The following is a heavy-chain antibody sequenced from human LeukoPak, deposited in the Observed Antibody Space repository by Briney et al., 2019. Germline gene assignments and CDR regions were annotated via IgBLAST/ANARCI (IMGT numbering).Heavy chain of an antibody. J-gene: IGHJ6*03. D-gene: IGHD3-9*01. CDR2: IYRTGST. V-gene: IGHV4-38-2*02. Sequence: SETLSLTCTVSGYSINSGYYWVWIRQPPGKGLEWIGSIYRTGSTNYNPSLKSRVTISLDTSKNQFSLKLYSVTAADTAVYYCARGGSTLHSAGGHDIEFYYYYYMDVWGKGTTVTISS. CDR3: ARGGSTLHSAGGHDIEFYYYYYMDV. CDR1: GYSINSGYY.